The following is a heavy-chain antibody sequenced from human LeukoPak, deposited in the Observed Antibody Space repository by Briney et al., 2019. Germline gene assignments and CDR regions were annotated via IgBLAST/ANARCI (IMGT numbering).Heavy chain of an antibody. J-gene: IGHJ4*02. V-gene: IGHV3-23*01. CDR2: ITNNNGKT. D-gene: IGHD6-19*01. CDR3: AKDHPSSGWPTFEY. Sequence: GGSLRLSCAASGFTVSSNYMTWVRQVPGKGLEWVSSITNNNGKTYYADSVKGRFTISRDESENTVFLQMNSLRAEDTAIYYCAKDHPSSGWPTFEYWGQGTLVTVSP. CDR1: GFTVSSNY.